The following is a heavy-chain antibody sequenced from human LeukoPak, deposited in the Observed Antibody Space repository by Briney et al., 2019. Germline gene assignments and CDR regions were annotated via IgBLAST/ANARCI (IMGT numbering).Heavy chain of an antibody. CDR2: ISSSSSHI. V-gene: IGHV3-21*01. Sequence: GGSLRLSCAASGFTFSTDSMNWVRQAPGKGLECVSSISSSSSHIYYAESVKGRFTMSRDNAKNSLYLQMNSLRAEDTAVYYCARGRSSSHNYYFDYWGQGTLVTVSS. J-gene: IGHJ4*02. D-gene: IGHD6-13*01. CDR1: GFTFSTDS. CDR3: ARGRSSSHNYYFDY.